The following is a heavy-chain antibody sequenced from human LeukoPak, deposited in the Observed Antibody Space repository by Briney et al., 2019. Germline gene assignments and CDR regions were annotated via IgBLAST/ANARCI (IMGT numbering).Heavy chain of an antibody. J-gene: IGHJ4*01. CDR3: ARVEDSTND. CDR1: GGSISSYY. D-gene: IGHD1-26*01. Sequence: SETLSLTCTVSGGSISSYYWSWIRQPPGKGLEWIGYIYYSGSTNYNPSLKSRVTISVDTSKNQSPQTLRSMTAGARAVTYFARVEDSTNDWGQGTPVTVSS. CDR2: IYYSGST. V-gene: IGHV4-59*01.